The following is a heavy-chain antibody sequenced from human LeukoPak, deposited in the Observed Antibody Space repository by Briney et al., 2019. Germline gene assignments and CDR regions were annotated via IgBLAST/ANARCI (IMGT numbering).Heavy chain of an antibody. CDR1: GGSISSYY. Sequence: PSETLSLTCTVSGGSISSYYWSWNRQPPGKGLEWIGYIYYSGSTNYNPSLKSRVTISVDTSKNQFSLKMRSVAAADTAVCYCARAPIAAAKSYSYYYYLDVWGKGTTVTVSS. CDR2: IYYSGST. V-gene: IGHV4-59*01. CDR3: ARAPIAAAKSYSYYYYLDV. J-gene: IGHJ6*03. D-gene: IGHD6-13*01.